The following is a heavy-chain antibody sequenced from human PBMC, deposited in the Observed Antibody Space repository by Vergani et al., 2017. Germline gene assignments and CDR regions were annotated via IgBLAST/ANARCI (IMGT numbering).Heavy chain of an antibody. CDR1: GFTFSDYY. CDR3: ARDRSRGVTIFGVVKGWFDP. CDR2: ISSSSSYI. V-gene: IGHV3-11*06. J-gene: IGHJ5*02. Sequence: VQLVESGGGLVKPGGSLRLSCAASGFTFSDYYMSWIRQAPGKGLEWVSYISSSSSYIYYADSVKGRFTISRDNAKNSLYLQMNSLRAEDTAVYYCARDRSRGVTIFGVVKGWFDPWGQGTLVTVSS. D-gene: IGHD3-3*01.